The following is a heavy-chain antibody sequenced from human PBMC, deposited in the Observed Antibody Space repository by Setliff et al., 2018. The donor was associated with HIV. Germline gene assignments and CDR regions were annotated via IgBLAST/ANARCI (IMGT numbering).Heavy chain of an antibody. CDR1: GYTFIRYV. J-gene: IGHJ4*02. Sequence: ASVKVSCKASGYTFIRYVIHWMRQAPGQRLEWMGWINAGNGNTKYSQEFQGRVTITRDTSASTAYMELSSLRSEDMAVYYCARGTVAALYYFDYWGQGTLVTVSS. D-gene: IGHD6-19*01. CDR3: ARGTVAALYYFDY. V-gene: IGHV1-3*03. CDR2: INAGNGNT.